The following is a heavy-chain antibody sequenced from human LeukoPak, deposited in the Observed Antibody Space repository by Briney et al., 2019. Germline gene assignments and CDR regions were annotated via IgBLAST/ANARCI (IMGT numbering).Heavy chain of an antibody. D-gene: IGHD3-22*01. CDR1: GGSISSYY. V-gene: IGHV4-59*08. CDR2: IYYSGST. J-gene: IGHJ4*02. Sequence: SGTLSLTCTVSGGSISSYYWSWIRQPPGKGLEWIGYIYYSGSTNYNPSLKSRVTISVDTSKNQFSLKLSSVTAADTAVYYCARQDSSGYLDYWGQGTLVTVSS. CDR3: ARQDSSGYLDY.